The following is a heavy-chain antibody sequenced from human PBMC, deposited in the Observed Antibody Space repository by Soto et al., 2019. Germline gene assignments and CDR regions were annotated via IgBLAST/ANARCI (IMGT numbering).Heavy chain of an antibody. CDR2: ISGSGGST. V-gene: IGHV3-23*01. D-gene: IGHD3-10*01. J-gene: IGHJ4*02. CDR3: AKGPERLQWFGELFYPIDY. Sequence: PGGSLRLSCAASGFTFSSYAMSWVRQAPGKGLEWVSAISGSGGSTYYADSVKGRFTISRDNSKNTLYLQMNSLRAEDTAVYYCAKGPERLQWFGELFYPIDYWGQGTLVTVSS. CDR1: GFTFSSYA.